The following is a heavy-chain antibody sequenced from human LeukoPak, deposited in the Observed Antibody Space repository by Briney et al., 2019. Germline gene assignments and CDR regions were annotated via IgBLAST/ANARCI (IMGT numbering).Heavy chain of an antibody. CDR3: AKMYNDNSPKRNHMRY. CDR2: ISGSGGST. J-gene: IGHJ4*02. D-gene: IGHD3-9*01. CDR1: GFTFRRYS. Sequence: GGSLTLSCAPSGFTFRRYSMNWVRQAPGKGLEWVSVISGSGGSTDYADSVKGRFTISRDNSKNTLYLQMNSLRAEDTAVYYCAKMYNDNSPKRNHMRYWGQGTLVTVSS. V-gene: IGHV3-23*01.